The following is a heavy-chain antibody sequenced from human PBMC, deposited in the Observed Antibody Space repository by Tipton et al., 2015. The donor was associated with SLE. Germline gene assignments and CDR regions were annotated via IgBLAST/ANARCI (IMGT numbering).Heavy chain of an antibody. D-gene: IGHD1-26*01. CDR1: GFTFSSYA. CDR3: AKGYSGSYKGYFDY. J-gene: IGHJ4*02. Sequence: SLRLSCAASGFTFSSYAMSWVRQAPGKGLEWVSAISGSGGSTYYADSVKGRFTISRDNSKNTLYLQMNSLRAEDTAVYYRAKGYSGSYKGYFDYWGQGTLVTVSS. CDR2: ISGSGGST. V-gene: IGHV3-23*01.